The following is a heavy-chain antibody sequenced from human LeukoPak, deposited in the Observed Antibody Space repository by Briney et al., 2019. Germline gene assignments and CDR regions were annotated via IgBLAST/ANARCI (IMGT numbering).Heavy chain of an antibody. CDR3: ARVGVGTMLRAVSYWYFDL. CDR2: TNIGGDIK. V-gene: IGHV3-11*01. D-gene: IGHD3-10*01. Sequence: SGGSLTLSCAVSGFTFSDYYMRWLRQAQGKGLEWCSYTNIGGDIKYYADSVRGRFTISRDNDKNTLYLQIHSLRAEDTAVYYCARVGVGTMLRAVSYWYFDLWGRGTLVTVSS. CDR1: GFTFSDYY. J-gene: IGHJ2*01.